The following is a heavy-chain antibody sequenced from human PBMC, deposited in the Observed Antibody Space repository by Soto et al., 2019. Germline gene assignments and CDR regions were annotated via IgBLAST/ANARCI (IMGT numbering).Heavy chain of an antibody. D-gene: IGHD3-3*01. CDR3: ARGRTYYDFWSGYGVGFDY. CDR1: GGSFSGYY. J-gene: IGHJ4*02. CDR2: INHSGST. Sequence: SETLSLTCAVYGGSFSGYYWSWIRQPPGKGLEWIGEINHSGSTNYNPSLKSRVTISVDTSKNQFSLKLSSVTAADTAVYYCARGRTYYDFWSGYGVGFDYWGQGTLVTVFS. V-gene: IGHV4-34*01.